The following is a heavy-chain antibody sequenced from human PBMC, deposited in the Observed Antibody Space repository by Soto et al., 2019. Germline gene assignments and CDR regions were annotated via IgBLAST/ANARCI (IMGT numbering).Heavy chain of an antibody. CDR2: ISRTSNYI. J-gene: IGHJ4*02. CDR1: GFTFTRYS. V-gene: IGHV3-21*06. Sequence: PWGSLRLSCAASGFTFTRYSMNWVRQAPGKGLERVSSISRTSNYIYYGDSMKGRLTISRDNAKNSLYLEMNSLRAEDTAVYYCARESEDLTSNFDYWGQGTLVTVSS. CDR3: ARESEDLTSNFDY.